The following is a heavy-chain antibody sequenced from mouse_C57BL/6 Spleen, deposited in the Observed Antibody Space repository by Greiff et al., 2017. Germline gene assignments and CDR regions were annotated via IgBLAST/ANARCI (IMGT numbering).Heavy chain of an antibody. Sequence: QVQLQQSGAELVRPGSSVKLSCKASGYTFTSYWMHWVKQRPIQGLEWIGNIDPSDSETHYNQKFKDKATLTVDKSSSTAYMQLSSLTSGDSAVYFCTRKTYCDYSGGQHLHHWGKRTTLTVSS. CDR2: IDPSDSET. V-gene: IGHV1-52*01. J-gene: IGHJ2*01. CDR1: GYTFTSYW. CDR3: TRKTYCDYSGGQHLHH. D-gene: IGHD2-12*01.